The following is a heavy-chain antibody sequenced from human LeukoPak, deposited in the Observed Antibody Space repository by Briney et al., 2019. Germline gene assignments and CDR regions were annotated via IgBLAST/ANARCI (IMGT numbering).Heavy chain of an antibody. Sequence: PGGSLRLSCAASGFTFSSSPMSWVRQASGTGLEWVSSTSESGDYTYYADSVKGRFTISRDNSKNTLYLQMNSLRTEDTAVYFCAKSDCSGPTCYSGLDSWGQGTLVTVSS. CDR1: GFTFSSSP. CDR2: TSESGDYT. D-gene: IGHD2-15*01. CDR3: AKSDCSGPTCYSGLDS. J-gene: IGHJ4*02. V-gene: IGHV3-23*01.